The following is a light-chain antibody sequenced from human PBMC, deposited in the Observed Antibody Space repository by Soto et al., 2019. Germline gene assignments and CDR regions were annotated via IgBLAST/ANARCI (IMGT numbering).Light chain of an antibody. J-gene: IGKJ2*01. Sequence: DIQMTQSPSSLSASVGDRVTITCRASQSISSYLNWYQQKPGKAPKLLIYAASSLQSGVPSRFSGSVSRTDFTLTISSLQPEDFATYYCQQSYSTPHTFGQGTKLEIK. V-gene: IGKV1-39*01. CDR3: QQSYSTPHT. CDR1: QSISSY. CDR2: AAS.